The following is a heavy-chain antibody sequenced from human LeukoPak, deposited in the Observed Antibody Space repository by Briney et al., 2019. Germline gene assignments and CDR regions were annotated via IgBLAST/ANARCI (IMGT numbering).Heavy chain of an antibody. CDR2: IKYDGSMT. CDR3: ARGASSAYYVDY. V-gene: IGHV3-74*01. Sequence: GGSLRLSCAASGFTFSTYWMHWVRHAPGKGLVWVSRIKYDGSMTTYGDSVKGRFSISRDNAKNTVDLQMNSLRAEDTAVYYCARGASSAYYVDYWGQGTLVSVSS. J-gene: IGHJ4*02. D-gene: IGHD3-22*01. CDR1: GFTFSTYW.